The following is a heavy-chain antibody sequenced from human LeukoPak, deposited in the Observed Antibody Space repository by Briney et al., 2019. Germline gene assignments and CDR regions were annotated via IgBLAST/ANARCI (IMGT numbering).Heavy chain of an antibody. V-gene: IGHV4-59*01. Sequence: SETLSLTCTVSGGSISNYYWSWIRQSPGKGLEWIGYIYYSGSTNYNPSLKSRVTISVDTSKNQFSLKLSSVTAADTAVYYCAREESSSWYELGYWGQGTLVTVSS. CDR1: GGSISNYY. CDR2: IYYSGST. CDR3: AREESSSWYELGY. D-gene: IGHD6-13*01. J-gene: IGHJ4*02.